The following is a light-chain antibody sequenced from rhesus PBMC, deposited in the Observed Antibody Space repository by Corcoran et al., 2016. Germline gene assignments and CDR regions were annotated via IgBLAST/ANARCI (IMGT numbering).Light chain of an antibody. V-gene: IGKV1-94*01. CDR3: LRENAAPYT. J-gene: IGKJ2*01. Sequence: DIQMTQSPSSLSASVGDRVTVTCRASQDINKELSWYQQKTGKAPTLLLYTSSSLQTGVSARFSGSGTGTDYTLPLSSLQPDDVASDYCLRENAAPYTFGQGTKVEIK. CDR2: TSS. CDR1: QDINKE.